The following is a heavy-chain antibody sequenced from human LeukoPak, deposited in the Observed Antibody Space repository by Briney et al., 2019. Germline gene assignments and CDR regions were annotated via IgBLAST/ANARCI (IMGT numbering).Heavy chain of an antibody. J-gene: IGHJ4*02. CDR2: IKQDGSEK. CDR3: ARDRGYYYDSSGYYYY. D-gene: IGHD3-22*01. Sequence: GSLRLSCAASGFTFSSYWMSWVRQAPGKGLEWVANIKQDGSEKYYLDSVKGRFTISRDNAKNSLYLQMNSLRAEDTAVYYCARDRGYYYDSSGYYYYWGQGTLVTVSS. V-gene: IGHV3-7*01. CDR1: GFTFSSYW.